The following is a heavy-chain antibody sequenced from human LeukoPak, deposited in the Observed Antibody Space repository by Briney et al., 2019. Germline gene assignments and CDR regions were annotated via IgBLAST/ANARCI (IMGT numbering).Heavy chain of an antibody. CDR2: INTDGRIT. V-gene: IGHV3-64*02. CDR3: TRDGGSFCDFDY. Sequence: PGGSLRLSCVASGFSFRNYAIHWVRQAPGKGLEYVSVINTDGRITYYADSVKGRFTISRDNSKNTVYLQMGSLRGEDMAVYYCTRDGGSFCDFDYWDQGALVTVSS. J-gene: IGHJ4*02. CDR1: GFSFRNYA. D-gene: IGHD1-26*01.